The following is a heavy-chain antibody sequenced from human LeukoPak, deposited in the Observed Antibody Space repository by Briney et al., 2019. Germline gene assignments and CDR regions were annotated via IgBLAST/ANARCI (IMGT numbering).Heavy chain of an antibody. D-gene: IGHD6-13*01. Sequence: ASVKVSCKASGYIFTSYAMHWVRQAPGQRLEWVGWINAGNGNTKYSQKFQGRVTITRDTSASTAYMELSSLRSEDTAVYYCARDYKYSSSWYYFDYWGQGTLVTVSS. CDR2: INAGNGNT. V-gene: IGHV1-3*01. CDR3: ARDYKYSSSWYYFDY. J-gene: IGHJ4*02. CDR1: GYIFTSYA.